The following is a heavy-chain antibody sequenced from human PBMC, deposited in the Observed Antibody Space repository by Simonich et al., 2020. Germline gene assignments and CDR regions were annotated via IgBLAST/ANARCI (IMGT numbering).Heavy chain of an antibody. J-gene: IGHJ6*02. CDR3: ARGRRTAVVIFYYYYGMDV. Sequence: QVQLVQSGAEVKKPGSSVKVSCKASGGTFSSYAISWVLQAPGQGLEWMGGIIPIVGKANDAQKFQGRVTITADESTSTAYMELSSLRSEDTAVYYWARGRRTAVVIFYYYYGMDVWGQGTTVTVSS. D-gene: IGHD5-18*01. CDR1: GGTFSSYA. CDR2: IIPIVGKA. V-gene: IGHV1-69*13.